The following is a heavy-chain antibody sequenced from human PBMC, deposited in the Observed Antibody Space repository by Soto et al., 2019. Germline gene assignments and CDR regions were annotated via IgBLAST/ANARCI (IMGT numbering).Heavy chain of an antibody. CDR3: TRGPRATSAGTSAH. CDR2: IYNDGTYA. D-gene: IGHD6-13*01. Sequence: HPGGSLRLSCAGSGFTFKMYWMHWVRQVPGKGPVWVARIYNDGTYADYADSVKGRFTISRDNAKDTLYLQMDDLRAEDSALYHCTRGPRATSAGTSAHWGQGTLVTVSS. J-gene: IGHJ4*02. CDR1: GFTFKMYW. V-gene: IGHV3-74*01.